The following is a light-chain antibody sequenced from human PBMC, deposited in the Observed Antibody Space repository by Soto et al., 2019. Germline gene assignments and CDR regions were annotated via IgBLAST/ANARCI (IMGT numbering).Light chain of an antibody. V-gene: IGLV2-14*01. CDR2: EVS. Sequence: QSALTQVASVSGSPGQSISFFCNGTSSDIGRYNYVSWFQQHPGNAPKLIIFEVSSRPSGVSDRFSGSKSGNTASLTISGLQAEDEAHYYCTSYTGSSPPYVFGTGTKLTVL. J-gene: IGLJ1*01. CDR3: TSYTGSSPPYV. CDR1: SSDIGRYNY.